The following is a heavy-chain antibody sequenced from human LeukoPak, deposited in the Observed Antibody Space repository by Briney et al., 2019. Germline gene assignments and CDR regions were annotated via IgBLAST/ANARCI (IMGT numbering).Heavy chain of an antibody. Sequence: PSETLYLTCTVSGGSLNPYYWSWIRQPAGKGLEWIGRIYFSGNTHYIPSLQSRVTISVDTSKNQFSLRLSSVTAADTAVYYCARTSASGGTFFDSWGQGTLVTVSS. CDR1: GGSLNPYY. J-gene: IGHJ4*02. V-gene: IGHV4-4*07. CDR2: IYFSGNT. CDR3: ARTSASGGTFFDS. D-gene: IGHD2-15*01.